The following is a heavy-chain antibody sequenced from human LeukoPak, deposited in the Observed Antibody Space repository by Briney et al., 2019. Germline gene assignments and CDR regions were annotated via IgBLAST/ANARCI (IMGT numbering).Heavy chain of an antibody. D-gene: IGHD5-18*01. Sequence: SETLSLTCTVSGGSISSRSYYWGWIRQPPGKGLEWIGNIYYTGSTYYSPPLKSRVTVSKDTSKNQFSLKLSSVTAADTAVYYCARVKKVDTSIDYWGQGTLVTVSS. CDR1: GGSISSRSYY. CDR2: IYYTGST. J-gene: IGHJ4*02. CDR3: ARVKKVDTSIDY. V-gene: IGHV4-39*01.